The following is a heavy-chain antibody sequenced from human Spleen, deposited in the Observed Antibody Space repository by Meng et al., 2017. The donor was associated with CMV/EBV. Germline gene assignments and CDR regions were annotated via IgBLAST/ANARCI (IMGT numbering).Heavy chain of an antibody. J-gene: IGHJ4*02. CDR3: ARGPRITVGGVIIWPLED. CDR1: TFSSSS. D-gene: IGHD3-16*02. Sequence: TFSSSSLMWVREAPGQGLEWMGGITPAFETADYAQKLRDRVTISTDDSATTAYMEMSSLGSEDTAVYFCARGPRITVGGVIIWPLEDWGQGTLVTVSS. V-gene: IGHV1-69*05. CDR2: ITPAFETA.